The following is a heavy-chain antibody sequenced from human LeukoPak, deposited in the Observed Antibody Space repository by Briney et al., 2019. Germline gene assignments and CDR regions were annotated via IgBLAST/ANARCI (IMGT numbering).Heavy chain of an antibody. Sequence: SETLSLTCTVSGGSIRSSSYYWGWIRQPPGKGLEWIGSIYYSGYTNYNPSLKSRIIISVDTSKTQFSLKVSSVTAADTAVYYCARGALKYYFESWGQGTLVTVSS. CDR2: IYYSGYT. CDR1: GGSIRSSSYY. J-gene: IGHJ4*02. CDR3: ARGALKYYFES. V-gene: IGHV4-39*07.